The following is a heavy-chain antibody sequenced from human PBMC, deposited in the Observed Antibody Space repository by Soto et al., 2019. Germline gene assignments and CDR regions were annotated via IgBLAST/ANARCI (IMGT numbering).Heavy chain of an antibody. CDR3: AKDPGITMIVVVITQGEDFDY. Sequence: GSLRLSGAASVFTFSSYDMSWVRQAPGKGLEWVSAISGSGGSTYYADSVKGRFTISRDNSKNTLYLQMNSLRAEDTAVYYCAKDPGITMIVVVITQGEDFDYWGQGTLVTVSS. CDR2: ISGSGGST. D-gene: IGHD3-22*01. V-gene: IGHV3-23*01. J-gene: IGHJ4*02. CDR1: VFTFSSYD.